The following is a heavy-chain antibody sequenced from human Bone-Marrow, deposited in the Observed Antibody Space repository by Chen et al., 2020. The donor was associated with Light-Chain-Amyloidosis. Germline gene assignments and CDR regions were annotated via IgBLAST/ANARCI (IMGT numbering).Heavy chain of an antibody. CDR3: ARGPNVAFDP. Sequence: QVQLQESGPGLVKPSQTLSLSYTVSGGSISSGGYYWSWIRQHPGEGLEWIGVIYHSVSVTYNPSLRSRLTISVDTSRTQLSRKLSSVTAADTAVYYCARGPNVAFDPWGQGTLVTVSS. D-gene: IGHD3-10*02. CDR2: IYHSVSV. V-gene: IGHV4-31*03. J-gene: IGHJ5*02. CDR1: GGSISSGGYY.